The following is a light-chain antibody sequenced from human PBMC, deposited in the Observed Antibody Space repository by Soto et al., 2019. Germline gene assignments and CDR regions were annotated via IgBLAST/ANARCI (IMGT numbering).Light chain of an antibody. Sequence: DIHMTQSPSTLSASVGYRFTITCRASQSVNSWVAWYQQKPGRAPKVLIHQASSLESGVPSRFRGSGSATECTLTISSLPPDDFETYYCQHYDNYPWTFGQGTKVDIK. J-gene: IGKJ1*01. CDR2: QAS. CDR3: QHYDNYPWT. V-gene: IGKV1-5*03. CDR1: QSVNSW.